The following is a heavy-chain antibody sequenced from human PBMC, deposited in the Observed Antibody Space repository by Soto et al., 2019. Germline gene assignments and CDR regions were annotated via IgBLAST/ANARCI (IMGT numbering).Heavy chain of an antibody. V-gene: IGHV3-30*18. J-gene: IGHJ6*02. Sequence: QVQLVESGGGVVKPGRSLRLSCAASGFTFSSYVMHWVRQAPGKGLEWVAVISYDGSNKYYADSVKGRFTISRDNSRNTLYLQMKSLRAEDTAVYYCAKDKGSSSPFGMYVLGQGTTGPVSS. CDR2: ISYDGSNK. CDR1: GFTFSSYV. CDR3: AKDKGSSSPFGMYV. D-gene: IGHD6-6*01.